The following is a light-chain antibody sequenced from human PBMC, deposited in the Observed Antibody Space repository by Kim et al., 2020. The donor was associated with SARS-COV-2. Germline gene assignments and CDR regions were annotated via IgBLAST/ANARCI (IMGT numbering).Light chain of an antibody. CDR3: HQYGSSPWT. V-gene: IGKV3-20*01. CDR1: QSVDSND. Sequence: DNVLTQSPGTLSLSPGERATLSCRASQSVDSNDLAWYQQKPGQAPRLLIYGASGRATGLPDRFRGSGSGTDFTLTIYRLEPEDFAVYYCHQYGSSPWTFGQGTKV. CDR2: GAS. J-gene: IGKJ1*01.